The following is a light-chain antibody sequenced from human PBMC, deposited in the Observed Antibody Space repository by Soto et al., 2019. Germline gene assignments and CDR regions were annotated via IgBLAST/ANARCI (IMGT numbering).Light chain of an antibody. V-gene: IGKV2-30*01. Sequence: DVVMTQSPLSLPVTLGQPASISCRSSQSFVYSDGNTYLSWFHQRPGRSPRRLISKVSNRDSGVPDRFNGSGSGTDFTLKISRVEAEDVGVYYCMQGTHFGPGPRVDI. J-gene: IGKJ3*01. CDR2: KVS. CDR3: MQGTH. CDR1: QSFVYSDGNTY.